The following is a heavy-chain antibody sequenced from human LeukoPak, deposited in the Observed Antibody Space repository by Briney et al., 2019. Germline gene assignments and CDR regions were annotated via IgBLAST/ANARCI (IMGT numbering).Heavy chain of an antibody. CDR1: GGSFSGYY. V-gene: IGHV4-34*01. J-gene: IGHJ3*02. Sequence: PSETLSLTCAVYGGSFSGYYWSWIRQPPGKGLEWIGEINHSGSTNYNPSLKSRVTISVDTSKKQLSLKLSSVTAADSAVYYCARALGIVVVTADAFDIWGQGTMVTVSS. D-gene: IGHD2-21*02. CDR2: INHSGST. CDR3: ARALGIVVVTADAFDI.